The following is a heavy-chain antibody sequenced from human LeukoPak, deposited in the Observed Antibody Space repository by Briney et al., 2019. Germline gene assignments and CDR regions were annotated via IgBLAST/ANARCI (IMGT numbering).Heavy chain of an antibody. D-gene: IGHD1-26*01. CDR3: AVSSGSYGGPDAFDI. V-gene: IGHV4-38-2*02. CDR1: GDSISSGNY. Sequence: PSETLSLTCTVSGDSISSGNYWGWIRQPPGKGLEWIGSIFHTGSTYFNLSLKSRVTISVDTSKNQFSLKLSSVTAADTAVYYCAVSSGSYGGPDAFDIWGQGTMVTVSS. J-gene: IGHJ3*02. CDR2: IFHTGST.